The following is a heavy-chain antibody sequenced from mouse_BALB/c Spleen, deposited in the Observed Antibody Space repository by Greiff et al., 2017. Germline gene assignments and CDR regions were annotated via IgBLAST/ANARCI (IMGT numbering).Heavy chain of an antibody. J-gene: IGHJ1*01. CDR1: GDSITSGY. CDR2: ISYSGST. Sequence: EVQRVESGPSLVKPSQTLSLTCSVTGDSITSGYWNWIRKFPGNKLEYMGYISYSGSTYYNSSLKSRISITRDTSKNQYYLQLNSVTTEDTATYYCARYYGSSYHYWYFDVWGAGTTVTVSS. V-gene: IGHV3-8*02. D-gene: IGHD1-1*01. CDR3: ARYYGSSYHYWYFDV.